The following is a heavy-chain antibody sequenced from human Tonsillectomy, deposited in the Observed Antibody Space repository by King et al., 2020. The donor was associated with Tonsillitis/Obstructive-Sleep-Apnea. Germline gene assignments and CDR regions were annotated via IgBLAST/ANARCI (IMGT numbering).Heavy chain of an antibody. J-gene: IGHJ2*01. V-gene: IGHV1-69*01. D-gene: IGHD4-17*01. CDR3: ATQTEVPFDYGDPYWYFDL. CDR1: GGTVNRRE. CDR2: RRRGLETT. Sequence: GEEGKKTGGEGKGAGKDEGGTVNRRERSGGGKERGKGREGRGGRRRGLETTDLAQRFQDRVTITADDSTTTAYMELSSLRSEDTAVYYCATQTEVPFDYGDPYWYFDLWGRGTLVTVSS.